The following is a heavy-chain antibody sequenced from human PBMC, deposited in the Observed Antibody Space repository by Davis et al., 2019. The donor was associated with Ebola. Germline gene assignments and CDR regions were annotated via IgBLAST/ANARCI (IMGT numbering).Heavy chain of an antibody. CDR3: ARVVVVTAIRLKYYFDY. CDR2: INTNTGNP. CDR1: RYTFTSYA. Sequence: ASVQVSCMASRYTFTSYAMNWVRQAPGQGLEWMGRINTNTGNPTYAHGFTGRFVFSLDTSVSTAYLQISSLKAEDTAVYYCARVVVVTAIRLKYYFDYWGQGTLVTVSS. D-gene: IGHD2-21*02. V-gene: IGHV7-4-1*02. J-gene: IGHJ4*02.